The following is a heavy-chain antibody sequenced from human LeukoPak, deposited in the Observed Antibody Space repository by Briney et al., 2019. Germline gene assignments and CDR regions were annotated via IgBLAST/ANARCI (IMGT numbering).Heavy chain of an antibody. CDR2: INHSGST. D-gene: IGHD1-26*01. J-gene: IGHJ4*02. CDR3: ARLLRIVGATTTGDY. Sequence: SETLSLTCAVYGGSFSGYYWSWIRQPPGKGLEWMGEINHSGSTNYNPSLKSRVTISVDTSKNQFSLKLSSVTAADTAVYYCARLLRIVGATTTGDYWGQGTLVTVSS. CDR1: GGSFSGYY. V-gene: IGHV4-34*01.